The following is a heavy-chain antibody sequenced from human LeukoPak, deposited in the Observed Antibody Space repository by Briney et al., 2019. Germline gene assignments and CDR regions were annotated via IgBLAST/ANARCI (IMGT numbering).Heavy chain of an antibody. CDR3: TRVVRFLEWSRPRPSYYMDV. D-gene: IGHD3-3*01. CDR1: GYTFTSYD. J-gene: IGHJ6*03. CDR2: MNPNSSNT. V-gene: IGHV1-8*03. Sequence: ASVKVSCKASGYTFTSYDINWVRQATGQGLEWMGWMNPNSSNTGYAQKFQGRVTITRNTSISTAYMELSSLRSEDTAVYYCTRVVRFLEWSRPRPSYYMDVWGKGTTVTVSS.